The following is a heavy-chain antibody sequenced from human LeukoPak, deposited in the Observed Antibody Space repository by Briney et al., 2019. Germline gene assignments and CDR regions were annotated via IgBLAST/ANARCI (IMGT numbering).Heavy chain of an antibody. Sequence: GGSLRLSCAASGFTFSSYEMNWVRQAPGKGLEWVSGISWNSGSIGYADSVKGRFTISRDNAKNSLYLQMNSLRAEDTALYYCAKGRGSSWYVGVYYFDYWGQGTLVTVSS. J-gene: IGHJ4*02. D-gene: IGHD6-13*01. V-gene: IGHV3-9*01. CDR2: ISWNSGSI. CDR1: GFTFSSYE. CDR3: AKGRGSSWYVGVYYFDY.